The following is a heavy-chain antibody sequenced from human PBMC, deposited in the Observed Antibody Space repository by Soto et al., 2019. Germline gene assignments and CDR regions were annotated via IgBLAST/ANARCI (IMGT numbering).Heavy chain of an antibody. V-gene: IGHV1-18*01. CDR3: ARTTPSKAVAGTSTYFDY. CDR1: GYTFTSYG. CDR2: ISAYNGNT. Sequence: ASVKVSCKASGYTFTSYGISWVRQAPGQGLEWMGWISAYNGNTNYAQKLQGRVTMTTDTSTSTAYMELRSLRSDDTAVYYCARTTPSKAVAGTSTYFDYWGQGTLVTVSS. D-gene: IGHD6-19*01. J-gene: IGHJ4*02.